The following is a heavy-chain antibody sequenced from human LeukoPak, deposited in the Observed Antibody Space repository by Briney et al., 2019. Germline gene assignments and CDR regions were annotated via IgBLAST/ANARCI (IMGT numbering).Heavy chain of an antibody. CDR1: GFTFDDYT. V-gene: IGHV3-43*01. D-gene: IGHD1-14*01. J-gene: IGHJ4*02. Sequence: PGGSLRLSCAASGFTFDDYTMHWVRQVPGKGLEWVSLISWDGGSTYYADSVKGRFTISRDNSKNSLYLQMNSLRTEDTALYYCAKGSGEYFDYWGQGTLVTVSS. CDR3: AKGSGEYFDY. CDR2: ISWDGGST.